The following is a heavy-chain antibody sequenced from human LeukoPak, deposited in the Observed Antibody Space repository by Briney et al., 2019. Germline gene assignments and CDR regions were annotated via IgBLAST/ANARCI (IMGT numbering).Heavy chain of an antibody. CDR3: AREPIISSSIDYFDY. D-gene: IGHD6-6*01. CDR2: MNPNSGNT. V-gene: IGHV1-8*02. CDR1: GGTFSSYA. Sequence: ASVKVFCKASGGTFSSYAISWVRQAPGQGLEWMGWMNPNSGNTGYAQKFQGRVTMTRDTSISTAYMELSSLRSEDTAVYYCAREPIISSSIDYFDYWGQGTLVTVSS. J-gene: IGHJ4*02.